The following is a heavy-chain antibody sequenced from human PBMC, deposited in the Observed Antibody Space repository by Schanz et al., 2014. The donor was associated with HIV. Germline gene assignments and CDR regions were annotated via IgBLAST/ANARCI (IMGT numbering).Heavy chain of an antibody. CDR3: ARARAKIEGRPVGNWFDP. CDR1: GYTFSDYD. Sequence: QVQLVQSGPEVKKPGASVRVSCETSGYTFSDYDINWVRQAPGQGLEWMGWMNPNSGHTGYAQKFQGRVDMTRTTSISTAYMELRGLTSEDTAVYFCARARAKIEGRPVGNWFDPWGQGTLVTVSS. J-gene: IGHJ5*02. CDR2: MNPNSGHT. D-gene: IGHD6-6*01. V-gene: IGHV1-8*02.